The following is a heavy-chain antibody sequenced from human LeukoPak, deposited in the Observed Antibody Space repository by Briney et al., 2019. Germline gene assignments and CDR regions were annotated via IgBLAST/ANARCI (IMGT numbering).Heavy chain of an antibody. CDR3: ARDRQRGIVVVTDNWFDP. V-gene: IGHV1-8*03. J-gene: IGHJ5*02. CDR2: MNPISGNT. D-gene: IGHD3-22*01. Sequence: GASVKVSCKASGYTFSNNDINWVRQATGQGLEWMGWMNPISGNTGFAQKFQGRVTITRITSISTAYMEMSSLRSDDTAVYYCARDRQRGIVVVTDNWFDPWGQGTLVTVSS. CDR1: GYTFSNND.